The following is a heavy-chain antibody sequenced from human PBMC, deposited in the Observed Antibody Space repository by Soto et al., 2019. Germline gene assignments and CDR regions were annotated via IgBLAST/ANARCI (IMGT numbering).Heavy chain of an antibody. V-gene: IGHV3-30-3*01. CDR3: AREGHQVSFYNGMDV. CDR2: ISYDGSNK. J-gene: IGHJ6*02. Sequence: QVQLVESGGDVVQPGRSLRLSCAASGFTFSSYAMHWVRQAPGKGLEWVTVISYDGSNKYYADSVKGRFTSSRDNSKSTLYLQMNSLRVEDSAVYYCAREGHQVSFYNGMDVWGQGTTVTVSS. CDR1: GFTFSSYA.